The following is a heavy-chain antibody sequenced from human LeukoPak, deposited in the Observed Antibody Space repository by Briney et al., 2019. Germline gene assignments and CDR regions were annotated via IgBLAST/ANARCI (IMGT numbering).Heavy chain of an antibody. Sequence: QPGRSLRLSCAASGFTFSSYGMHWVRQAPGKGLEWVAVISYDASNKYYADSVKGRFTISRDNSKNTLYLQMNSLRAEDTAVYYCAKEGLILALASPWFDPWGQGTLVTVSS. J-gene: IGHJ5*02. CDR3: AKEGLILALASPWFDP. CDR1: GFTFSSYG. CDR2: ISYDASNK. V-gene: IGHV3-30*18.